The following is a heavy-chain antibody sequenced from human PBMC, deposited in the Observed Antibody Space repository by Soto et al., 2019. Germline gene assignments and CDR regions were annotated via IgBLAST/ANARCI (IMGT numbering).Heavy chain of an antibody. V-gene: IGHV4-59*02. CDR1: GASVSHYY. Sequence: QVRLQESGPGLVKPSETLSLTCTVSGASVSHYYWSWIRQPPGKGPEWIGFVYHSGATNYNPSLESRVTMXXDXSXXQFSLKLSSVTAVDTAVYYCATRPPGDNWFGVFDYWSQGTLVTVSS. CDR2: VYHSGAT. J-gene: IGHJ4*02. D-gene: IGHD3-10*01. CDR3: ATRPPGDNWFGVFDY.